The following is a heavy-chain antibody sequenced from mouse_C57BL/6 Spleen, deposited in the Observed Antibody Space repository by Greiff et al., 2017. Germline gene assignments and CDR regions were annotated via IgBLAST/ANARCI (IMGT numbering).Heavy chain of an antibody. CDR1: GFSFTSYG. CDR3: SKTAVEALYYYAIDG. CDR2: IWSGGST. J-gene: IGHJ4*01. V-gene: IGHV2-5*01. D-gene: IGHD1-1*01. Sequence: VQLQQSGPGLVLPSQSLSITCTVSGFSFTSYGVHWVRQSPGKGLEWLGVIWSGGSTDYNAAFMSRLSITKDNSESQVYFKMISLQADDTAIYYCSKTAVEALYYYAIDGWGTGTSGTVSS.